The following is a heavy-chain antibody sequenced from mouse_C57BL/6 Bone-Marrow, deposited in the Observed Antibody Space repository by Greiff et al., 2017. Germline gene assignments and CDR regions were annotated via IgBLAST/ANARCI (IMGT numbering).Heavy chain of an antibody. CDR2: IWRGGST. D-gene: IGHD1-1*01. Sequence: QVQLKESGPGLVQPSQSLSITCTVSGFSLTSYGVHWVRQSPGKGLEWLGVIWRGGSTDYNAAFMSRLSITKDNSKSQVFFKMNSLQADDTAIYYCAKNRYYYGLYFDYWGQGTTLTVSS. CDR3: AKNRYYYGLYFDY. J-gene: IGHJ2*01. V-gene: IGHV2-5*01. CDR1: GFSLTSYG.